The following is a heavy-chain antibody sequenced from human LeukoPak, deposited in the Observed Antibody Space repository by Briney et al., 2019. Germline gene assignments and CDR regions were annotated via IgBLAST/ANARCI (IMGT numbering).Heavy chain of an antibody. D-gene: IGHD4-23*01. CDR1: GGSFSGYY. Sequence: SETLSLTCAVYGGSFSGYYWSWIRQPPGKGLVWIGEINHSGSTNYNPSLKSRVTISVDTSKNQFSLKLSSVTAADTAVYYCARDRKLPGGAFDIWGQGTMVTVSS. CDR3: ARDRKLPGGAFDI. V-gene: IGHV4-34*01. CDR2: INHSGST. J-gene: IGHJ3*02.